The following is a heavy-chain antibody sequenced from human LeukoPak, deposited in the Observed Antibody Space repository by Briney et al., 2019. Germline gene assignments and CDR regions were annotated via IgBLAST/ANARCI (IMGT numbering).Heavy chain of an antibody. Sequence: GGSLRLSCAASGFTFSSYSMNWVRQAPGKGLEWVSSISSSSSYIYYADSVKGRFTISRDNAKNSLYLQMNSLRAEDTAVYYCARDDYDSSTPYFFDYWGQGTLVTVSS. V-gene: IGHV3-21*01. CDR1: GFTFSSYS. CDR3: ARDDYDSSTPYFFDY. CDR2: ISSSSSYI. J-gene: IGHJ4*02. D-gene: IGHD3-22*01.